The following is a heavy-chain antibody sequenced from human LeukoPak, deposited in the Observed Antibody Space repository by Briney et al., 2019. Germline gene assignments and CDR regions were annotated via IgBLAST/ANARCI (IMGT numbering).Heavy chain of an antibody. V-gene: IGHV3-23*01. Sequence: GGSLRLSCAASGFTFSDYAMTWVRQAPGKGLEWVATISGSGVMTYYADSVKGRFTVSGGNSKNTLYLQMSSLTAADTAVYYCAKDRSIGTYYTFDHWGQGTLVTVSS. CDR2: ISGSGVMT. CDR1: GFTFSDYA. D-gene: IGHD1-26*01. CDR3: AKDRSIGTYYTFDH. J-gene: IGHJ4*02.